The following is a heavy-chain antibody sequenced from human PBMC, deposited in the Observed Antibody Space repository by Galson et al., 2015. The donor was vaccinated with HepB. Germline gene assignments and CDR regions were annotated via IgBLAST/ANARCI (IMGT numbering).Heavy chain of an antibody. D-gene: IGHD3-16*01. J-gene: IGHJ4*02. CDR1: GSTFTSYD. Sequence: SVTVSCKASGSTFTSYDINWVRQATGQGLEWMGWMNPNSGNTGYAQKFQGRVTMTRNTSISTAYMELSSLRSEDTAMYYCARGTVYLMGELVNWGQGTLVTVSS. CDR2: MNPNSGNT. V-gene: IGHV1-8*01. CDR3: ARGTVYLMGELVN.